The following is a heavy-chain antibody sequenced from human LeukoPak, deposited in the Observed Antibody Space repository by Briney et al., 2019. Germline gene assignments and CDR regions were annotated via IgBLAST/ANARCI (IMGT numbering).Heavy chain of an antibody. Sequence: ASVKVSFKASGYTFTGHYMHWVRQAPGQGLEWMGWISPDSGGTNYQGRVTMTRDTSISTAYMELSRLRSDDTAVYYCARENPLYYFDFWGQGTLVTVSS. J-gene: IGHJ4*02. CDR2: ISPDSGGT. V-gene: IGHV1-2*02. CDR1: GYTFTGHY. CDR3: ARENPLYYFDF.